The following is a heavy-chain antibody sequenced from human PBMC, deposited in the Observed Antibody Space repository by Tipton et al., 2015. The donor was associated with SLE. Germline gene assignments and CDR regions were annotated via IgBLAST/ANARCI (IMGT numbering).Heavy chain of an antibody. J-gene: IGHJ4*02. D-gene: IGHD3-22*01. CDR1: GGSFSGYY. V-gene: IGHV4-34*01. Sequence: TLSLTCAVYGGSFSGYYWSWIRQPPGKGLEWIGEINHSGSTNYNPSLKSRVTISVDTSKNQFSLKLSSVTAADTAVYYCARTLLPGYFDYWGQGTLVTVSS. CDR3: ARTLLPGYFDY. CDR2: INHSGST.